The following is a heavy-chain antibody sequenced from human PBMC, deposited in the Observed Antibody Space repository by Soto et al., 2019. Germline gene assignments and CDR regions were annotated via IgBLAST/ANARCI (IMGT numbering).Heavy chain of an antibody. CDR2: ISSSSSYR. Sequence: XGPLRVSCASSRVTFSSYSVNSVLKAPGKGLEWVSSISSSSSYRYYADSVKGRFTISRDNAKNSLYLQMNSLRAEDTAVYYCATGVDCSSTSCSYYYYGMDVCGQRTTVTVSS. J-gene: IGHJ6*02. CDR1: RVTFSSYS. D-gene: IGHD2-2*01. V-gene: IGHV3-21*01. CDR3: ATGVDCSSTSCSYYYYGMDV.